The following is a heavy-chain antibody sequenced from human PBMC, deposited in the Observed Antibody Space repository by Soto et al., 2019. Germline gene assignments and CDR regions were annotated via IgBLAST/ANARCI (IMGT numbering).Heavy chain of an antibody. J-gene: IGHJ3*02. CDR1: GYTFTSYG. Sequence: GSSVKVSCKASGYTFTSYGISWVRQAPGQGLEWMGWISAYNGNTNYAQKLRGRVTMTTDTSTSTAYMELRSLRSDDTAVYYCARGDSSGYYWGHDAFDIWGQGTMVTVSS. CDR2: ISAYNGNT. D-gene: IGHD3-22*01. CDR3: ARGDSSGYYWGHDAFDI. V-gene: IGHV1-18*01.